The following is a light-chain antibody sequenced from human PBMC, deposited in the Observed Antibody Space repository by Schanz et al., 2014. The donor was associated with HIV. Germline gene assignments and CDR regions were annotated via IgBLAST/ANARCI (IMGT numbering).Light chain of an antibody. CDR2: GTS. Sequence: EIVMTQSPATLSVSPGERATLSCRASQSVSSQLAWYQQRPGQAPRLLIYGTSTRATGIPARFSGSGSGTEFTLTISSLQPEDIATYYCLQDYNYPFTFGGGTKVEIK. J-gene: IGKJ4*01. V-gene: IGKV3-15*01. CDR3: LQDYNYPFT. CDR1: QSVSSQ.